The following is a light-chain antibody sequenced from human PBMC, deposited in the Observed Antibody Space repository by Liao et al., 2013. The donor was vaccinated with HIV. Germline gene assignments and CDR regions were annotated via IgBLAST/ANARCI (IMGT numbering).Light chain of an antibody. CDR2: FNT. CDR3: QSADSTGTSWV. Sequence: SYVLTQPPSVSVAPGKTATITCGGNNIGRKTVHWYQQKPGQAPVLVIYFNTDRPSGIPERISASTSGTTVTLTISGVQAEDEADYYCQSADSTGTSWVFGGGTKLTVL. J-gene: IGLJ3*02. CDR1: NIGRKT. V-gene: IGLV3-21*01.